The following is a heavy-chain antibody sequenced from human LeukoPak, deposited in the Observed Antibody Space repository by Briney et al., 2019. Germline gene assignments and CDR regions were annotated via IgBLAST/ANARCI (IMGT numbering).Heavy chain of an antibody. V-gene: IGHV4-59*01. J-gene: IGHJ4*02. Sequence: PSETLSLTCTVSGGSISSYYWSWIRQPPGKGPEWIGYIYYSGSTNYNPSLKSRVTISVDTSKNQFSLKLSSVTAADTAVYYCARASPFWSGYYTHFDYWGQGTLVTVSS. CDR3: ARASPFWSGYYTHFDY. CDR1: GGSISSYY. D-gene: IGHD3-3*01. CDR2: IYYSGST.